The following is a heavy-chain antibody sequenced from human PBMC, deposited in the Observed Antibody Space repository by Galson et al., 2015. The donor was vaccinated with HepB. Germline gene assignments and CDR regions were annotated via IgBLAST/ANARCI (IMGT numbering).Heavy chain of an antibody. Sequence: SLRLSCAASGFTFKTYSMNWVRQAPGKGLEWVSCISSSSNYKYFADSVKGRFTISRDNAKNSLYLQMNSLRDDDTAVYYCARGMIEATSTLQSASDIWGQGTMVTVSS. J-gene: IGHJ3*02. D-gene: IGHD3-22*01. V-gene: IGHV3-21*01. CDR2: ISSSSNYK. CDR1: GFTFKTYS. CDR3: ARGMIEATSTLQSASDI.